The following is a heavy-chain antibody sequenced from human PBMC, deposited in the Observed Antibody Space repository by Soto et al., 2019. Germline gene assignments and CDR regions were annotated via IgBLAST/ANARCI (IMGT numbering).Heavy chain of an antibody. Sequence: EVQLLESGGGLVQPGGSLRLSCAASGFTFTTYAMSWVRQAPGKGLEWVSAISGSAGSIYYADSVKGRFTISRDNSKNTLYLQMNSLRAEDTAVDYCAKNWDTTFSSSSHWGQGTLVSVSS. CDR1: GFTFTTYA. CDR3: AKNWDTTFSSSSH. J-gene: IGHJ4*02. V-gene: IGHV3-23*01. CDR2: ISGSAGSI. D-gene: IGHD6-6*01.